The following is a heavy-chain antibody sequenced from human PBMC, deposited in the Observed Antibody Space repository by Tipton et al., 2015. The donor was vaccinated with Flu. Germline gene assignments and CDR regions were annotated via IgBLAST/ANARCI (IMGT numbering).Heavy chain of an antibody. J-gene: IGHJ4*02. V-gene: IGHV4-61*02. CDR2: IYTTGNT. CDR3: ARGPRLAERYYDY. D-gene: IGHD3-16*01. Sequence: TLSLTCTVSGGSISSDGYYWSWIRQHAGKALEWIGRIYTTGNTNYSPSLRSRVTISLDTSKNQFSLKLSTVTAADTAVYYCARGPRLAERYYDYWGQGTLVTVSS. CDR1: GGSISSDGYY.